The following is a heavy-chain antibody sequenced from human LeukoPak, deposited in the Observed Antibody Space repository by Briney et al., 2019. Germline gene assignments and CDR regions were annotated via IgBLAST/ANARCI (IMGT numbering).Heavy chain of an antibody. CDR2: IIPIFGTA. V-gene: IGHV1-69*13. Sequence: SVKVSCKASGGTFSSYAISWVRQAPGQGLEWMGGIIPIFGTANYAQKFQGRVTITADESTSTAYMELSSLRSEDTAVYYCARSITYGDYGWFDPWGQGTLVTVSS. CDR1: GGTFSSYA. J-gene: IGHJ5*02. CDR3: ARSITYGDYGWFDP. D-gene: IGHD4-17*01.